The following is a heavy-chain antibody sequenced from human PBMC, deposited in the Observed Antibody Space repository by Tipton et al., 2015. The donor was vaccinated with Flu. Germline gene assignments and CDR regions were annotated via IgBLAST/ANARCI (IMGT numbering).Heavy chain of an antibody. J-gene: IGHJ4*02. Sequence: GSLRLSCAASGFTFNSYGMFWVRQAPGKGLEWVSGVTASGGTTYYADSVKGRFTISRDNSKNTLYLQMNSLRAEDTAVYYCAKDKSHYYDNNAYHAFDTWGQGTLVTVS. CDR3: AKDKSHYYDNNAYHAFDT. V-gene: IGHV3-23*01. D-gene: IGHD3-22*01. CDR1: GFTFNSYG. CDR2: VTASGGTT.